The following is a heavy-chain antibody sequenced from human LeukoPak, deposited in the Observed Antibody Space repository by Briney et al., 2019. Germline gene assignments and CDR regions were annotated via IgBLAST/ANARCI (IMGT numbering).Heavy chain of an antibody. CDR2: IYYSGST. CDR1: GGSISSSSYY. D-gene: IGHD4-4*01. V-gene: IGHV4-61*01. J-gene: IGHJ5*02. Sequence: SETLSLTCTVSGGSISSSSYYWSWIRQPPGKGLEWIGYIYYSGSTNYNPSLKSRVTISVDTSKNQFSLKLSSVTAADTAVYYCARRTVQNWFDPWGQGTLVTVSS. CDR3: ARRTVQNWFDP.